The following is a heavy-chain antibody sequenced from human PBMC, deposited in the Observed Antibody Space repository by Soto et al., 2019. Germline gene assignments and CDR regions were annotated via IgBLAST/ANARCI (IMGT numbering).Heavy chain of an antibody. CDR2: IIPIFGTA. D-gene: IGHD2-15*01. CDR3: ASPTGVCSGGSCPYYYYGMDV. J-gene: IGHJ6*02. CDR1: GGTFSSYA. Sequence: QVQLVQSGAEVKKPGSSVKVSCKASGGTFSSYAISWVRQAPGHGLEWMGGIIPIFGTANYAQKFQGRVTITADESTSKAYMELSSLSSEDTAVYYCASPTGVCSGGSCPYYYYGMDVWGHGTTVTVSS. V-gene: IGHV1-69*12.